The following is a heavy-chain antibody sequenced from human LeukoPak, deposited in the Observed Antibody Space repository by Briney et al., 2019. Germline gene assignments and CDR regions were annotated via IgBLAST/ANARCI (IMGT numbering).Heavy chain of an antibody. V-gene: IGHV1-18*01. CDR1: GYTFTNYG. CDR2: ISTDNGNT. Sequence: ASVKASCKDSGYTFTNYGLIWVRQAPGQGLEWMGWISTDNGNTNSIQKLQGRVTLTMDTSTTTAYMELRSLRSDDTAVYYCARGDDAFDFWGQGTMVTVSS. CDR3: ARGDDAFDF. J-gene: IGHJ3*01.